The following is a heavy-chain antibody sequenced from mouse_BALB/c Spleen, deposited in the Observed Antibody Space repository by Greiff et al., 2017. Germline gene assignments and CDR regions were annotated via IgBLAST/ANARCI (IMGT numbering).Heavy chain of an antibody. J-gene: IGHJ4*01. CDR3: ARGGNYAMDY. CDR1: GYTFTSYW. V-gene: IGHV1-69*02. CDR2: IDPSASET. Sequence: QVQLQQPGAELVKPGAPLKLSCKASGYTFTSYWMNWVKQRPGRGLEWIGRIDPSASETHYKQNFKDKATLTVDKSSSTAYIQLSSLTSEDSAVYYCARGGNYAMDYWGQGTSVTVSS.